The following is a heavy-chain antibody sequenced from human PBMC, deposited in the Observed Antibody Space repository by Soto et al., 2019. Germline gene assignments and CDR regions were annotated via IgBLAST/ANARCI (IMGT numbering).Heavy chain of an antibody. CDR1: GFTFSTYT. J-gene: IGHJ4*02. CDR3: AKARCSTTNCYVPDY. V-gene: IGHV3-23*01. CDR2: ISGSGASP. D-gene: IGHD2-2*01. Sequence: GGSLRLSCAASGFTFSTYTMSWVRRAPGKGLEWVSAISGSGASPSYADSVQGRFTISRDNPKRTLYLQMNNLRAEDAAVYYCAKARCSTTNCYVPDYWGQGTLVTVSS.